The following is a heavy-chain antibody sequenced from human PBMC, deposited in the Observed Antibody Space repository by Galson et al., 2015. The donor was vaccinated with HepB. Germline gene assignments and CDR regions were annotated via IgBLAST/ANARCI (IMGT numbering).Heavy chain of an antibody. Sequence: SLRLSCAASGFTFSSYEMNWVRQAPGKGLEWVSYISSSGSTIYYADSVKSRFTISRDNAKNSLYLQMNSLRAEDTAVYYCARDSLLLVVAFFDIWGQGTMVTVSS. CDR3: ARDSLLLVVAFFDI. D-gene: IGHD2-15*01. V-gene: IGHV3-48*03. CDR2: ISSSGSTI. CDR1: GFTFSSYE. J-gene: IGHJ3*02.